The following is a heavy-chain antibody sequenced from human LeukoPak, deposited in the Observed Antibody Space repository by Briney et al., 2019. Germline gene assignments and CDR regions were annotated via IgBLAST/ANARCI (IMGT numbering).Heavy chain of an antibody. CDR3: ARGVARSYGSDDY. D-gene: IGHD3-10*01. J-gene: IGHJ4*02. Sequence: PGRSLRLSCAASGFTFDDYAMHWVRQAPGKGLEWVSGISWNSGSIGYADSVKGRFTISRDNAKNSLYLQMNSLRAEDAAVYYCARGVARSYGSDDYWGQGTLVTVSS. CDR1: GFTFDDYA. V-gene: IGHV3-9*01. CDR2: ISWNSGSI.